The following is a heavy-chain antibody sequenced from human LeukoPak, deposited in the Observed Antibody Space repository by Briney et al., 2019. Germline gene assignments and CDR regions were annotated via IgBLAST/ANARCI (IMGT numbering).Heavy chain of an antibody. Sequence: SETLSLTCTVSGGSISSSSYYWGWIRQPPGKGLEWMGCIYYNGSNYYNPSLKSRVTIPVATSKNQISLERSSVTAADTAVYYCARGIAAAGIGGYYFDYWGQGTLVTVSS. J-gene: IGHJ4*02. CDR2: IYYNGSN. V-gene: IGHV4-39*01. CDR1: GGSISSSSYY. CDR3: ARGIAAAGIGGYYFDY. D-gene: IGHD6-13*01.